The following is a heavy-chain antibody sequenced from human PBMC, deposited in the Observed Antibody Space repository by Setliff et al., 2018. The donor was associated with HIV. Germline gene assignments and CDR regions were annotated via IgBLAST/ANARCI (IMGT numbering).Heavy chain of an antibody. CDR3: AHRPSTYGDSSQYNWFDP. Sequence: PSETLSLTCTVSGGSIRGHYWSWIRQPPGKGLEWIGTIYYSGSTYYKPSLKSRGTISVDTSKNQFYLKLNSVTAADSAVYYCAHRPSTYGDSSQYNWFDPWGQGTLVTVSS. CDR1: GGSIRGHY. V-gene: IGHV4-59*11. J-gene: IGHJ5*02. D-gene: IGHD4-17*01. CDR2: IYYSGST.